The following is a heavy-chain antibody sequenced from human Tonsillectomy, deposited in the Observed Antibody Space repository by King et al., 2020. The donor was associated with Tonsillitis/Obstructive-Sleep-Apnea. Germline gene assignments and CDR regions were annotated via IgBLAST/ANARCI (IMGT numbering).Heavy chain of an antibody. CDR3: ARERGPLRITNSHQGYYYYLDV. J-gene: IGHJ6*03. CDR2: IIPIFGTA. D-gene: IGHD3-16*01. CDR1: GGTFSSYA. Sequence: QLLQSGAEVKKPGSSVKVSCKASGGTFSSYAIRWVRQAPGQGLEWMGGIIPIFGTANYAQKFQGRVTITVDISTSTAYMELSSLRSEDTAVYYCARERGPLRITNSHQGYYYYLDVWGIGTTVTVSS. V-gene: IGHV1-69*06.